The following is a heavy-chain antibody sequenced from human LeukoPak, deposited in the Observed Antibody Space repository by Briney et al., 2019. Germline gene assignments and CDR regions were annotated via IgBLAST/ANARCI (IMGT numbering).Heavy chain of an antibody. CDR1: GGSISGHY. CDR2: VHYSGKT. J-gene: IGHJ3*02. Sequence: PSKTLSLTCAVSGGSISGHYWSWIRQPPGKTLHWIGYVHYSGKTYYSPSLRSRVTISVDTSNNHFSLKLTSVTAADTAVYYCARLLDNDNSGDPDTFDMWGQGTMVTVSA. V-gene: IGHV4-59*11. D-gene: IGHD3-22*01. CDR3: ARLLDNDNSGDPDTFDM.